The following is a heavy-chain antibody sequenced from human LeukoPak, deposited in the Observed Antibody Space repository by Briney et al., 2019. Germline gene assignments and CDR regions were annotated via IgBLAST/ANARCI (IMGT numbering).Heavy chain of an antibody. CDR1: GFTFSTYS. Sequence: GGSLRLSCAASGFTFSTYSMHWVRQAPGKGLEWVSSISSSSSYIYYADSVKGRFTISRDNAENSLYLQMNSLRAEDTAVYYCARVIRTYNYDSSGFDYWGQGTLVTVSS. CDR3: ARVIRTYNYDSSGFDY. J-gene: IGHJ4*02. CDR2: ISSSSSYI. D-gene: IGHD3-22*01. V-gene: IGHV3-21*01.